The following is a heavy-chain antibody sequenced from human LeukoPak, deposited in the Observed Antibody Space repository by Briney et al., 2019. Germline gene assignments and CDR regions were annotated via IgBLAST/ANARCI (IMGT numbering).Heavy chain of an antibody. J-gene: IGHJ4*02. CDR2: ISYDGSNK. V-gene: IGHV3-30*03. D-gene: IGHD6-19*01. CDR1: GFSFSSYW. Sequence: SLRLSCAVSGFSFSSYWMGWVRQAPGKGLEWVAVISYDGSNKYFADSVKGRFTISRDNSKNTLYLQMNSLRAEDTAVYYCARGHSSGWYGTHYFDYWGQGTLVTVSS. CDR3: ARGHSSGWYGTHYFDY.